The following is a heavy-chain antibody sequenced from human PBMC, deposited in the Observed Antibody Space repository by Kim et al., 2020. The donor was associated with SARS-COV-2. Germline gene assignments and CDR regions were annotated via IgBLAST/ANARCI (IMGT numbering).Heavy chain of an antibody. V-gene: IGHV4-4*07. Sequence: SETLSLTCTVSGGSISSYYWSWIRQPAGKGLEWIGRIYTSGSTNYNPSLKSRVTMSVDTSKNQFSLKLSSVTAADTAVYYCARDQTSSSWYDRWFDPWGQGTLVTVSS. J-gene: IGHJ5*02. CDR1: GGSISSYY. D-gene: IGHD6-13*01. CDR2: IYTSGST. CDR3: ARDQTSSSWYDRWFDP.